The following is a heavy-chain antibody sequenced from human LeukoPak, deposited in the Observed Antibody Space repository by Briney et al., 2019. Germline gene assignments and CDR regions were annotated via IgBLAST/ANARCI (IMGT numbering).Heavy chain of an antibody. J-gene: IGHJ4*02. CDR3: ARDGYSYGYFDY. CDR1: GYTFTSYG. D-gene: IGHD5-18*01. Sequence: SVKVSCKASGYTFTSYGISWVRQAPGQGLEWMGGIIPIFGTANYAQKFQGRVTITADESTSTAYMELSSLRSEDTAVYYCARDGYSYGYFDYWGQGTLVTVSS. CDR2: IIPIFGTA. V-gene: IGHV1-69*13.